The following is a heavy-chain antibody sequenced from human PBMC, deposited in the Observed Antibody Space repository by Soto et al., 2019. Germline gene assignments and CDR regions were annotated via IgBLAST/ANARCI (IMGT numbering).Heavy chain of an antibody. V-gene: IGHV1-46*01. CDR2: INPSGGST. D-gene: IGHD3-3*01. CDR3: ARGGLNRADFWSGYYNFDD. CDR1: GYTFTSYY. Sequence: ASVKVSCKASGYTFTSYYMHWVRQAPGQGLEWMGIINPSGGSTSYAQKFQGRVTMTRDTSTSTVYMELSSLRSEDTAVYYCARGGLNRADFWSGYYNFDDCGQGTLVTVSS. J-gene: IGHJ4*02.